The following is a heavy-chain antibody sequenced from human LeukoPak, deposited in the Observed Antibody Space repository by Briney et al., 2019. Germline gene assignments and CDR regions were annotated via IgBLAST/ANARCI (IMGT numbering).Heavy chain of an antibody. Sequence: ASVKVSCKASGYTFTGYYMHWVRQAPGQGLEWMGWINPNSGGTNYAQKFQGRVTMTRDTSISTAYMELSRLRSDDTAVYYCARLGPQDYDILTGYYNPPPPGYYYMDVWGKGTTVTISS. J-gene: IGHJ6*03. CDR3: ARLGPQDYDILTGYYNPPPPGYYYMDV. CDR1: GYTFTGYY. CDR2: INPNSGGT. D-gene: IGHD3-9*01. V-gene: IGHV1-2*02.